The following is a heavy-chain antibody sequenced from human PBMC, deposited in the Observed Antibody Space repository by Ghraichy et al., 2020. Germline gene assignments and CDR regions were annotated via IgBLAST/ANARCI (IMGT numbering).Heavy chain of an antibody. CDR1: GGSISSYY. CDR3: ARGRYSDYLGYYFDY. Sequence: SETLSLTCTVSGGSISSYYWNWIRQPPGKGLEWIGYISYSGSTHYNPSLKSRVTISVDTSKNQFSLKLSSVTAADTAVYYCARGRYSDYLGYYFDYWGQGTLVTVSS. V-gene: IGHV4-59*01. D-gene: IGHD5-12*01. J-gene: IGHJ4*02. CDR2: ISYSGST.